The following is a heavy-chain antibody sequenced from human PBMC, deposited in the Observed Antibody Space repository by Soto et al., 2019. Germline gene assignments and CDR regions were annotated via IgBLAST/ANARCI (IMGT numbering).Heavy chain of an antibody. V-gene: IGHV4-30-4*01. D-gene: IGHD1-26*01. J-gene: IGHJ1*01. CDR3: DRTWDF. CDR1: GVSVSRDYH. Sequence: SETLSLTCTGSGVSVSRDYHWIWIRQPPGKGLEWIGHISYSVSPYYHPSLRSRLTISVDTSKNQFSLKVKSVTAADTAVYYCDRTWDFWGQCTLVPVSS. CDR2: ISYSVSP.